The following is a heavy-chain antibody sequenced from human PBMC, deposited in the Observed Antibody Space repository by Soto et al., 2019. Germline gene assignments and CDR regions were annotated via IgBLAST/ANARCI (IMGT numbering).Heavy chain of an antibody. J-gene: IGHJ6*02. CDR2: VNPSGGIT. CDR3: ARALPSHSYAMGV. D-gene: IGHD2-21*01. Sequence: GASVKVSCKASGYTFTSYYMHWVRQAPGQGLEWMGMVNPSGGITSYAQKFQGRVTMTRDTSTSTLNLELSSLRSEDTAVYYCARALPSHSYAMGVWGQGTTVTVPS. CDR1: GYTFTSYY. V-gene: IGHV1-46*01.